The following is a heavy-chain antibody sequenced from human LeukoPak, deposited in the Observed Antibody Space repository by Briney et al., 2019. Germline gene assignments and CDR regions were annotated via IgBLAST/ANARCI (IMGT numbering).Heavy chain of an antibody. CDR2: IKHDGSER. Sequence: GGSLRLSCAASGVTFGSYWMSWVRQAPGRGLEWVANIKHDGSERNYVDSVKGRFTISRVNAKNSLNLQMNSLRPKDTAVYYCVRESSRDIWGQGTMVTVSS. V-gene: IGHV3-7*04. J-gene: IGHJ3*02. D-gene: IGHD6-13*01. CDR1: GVTFGSYW. CDR3: VRESSRDI.